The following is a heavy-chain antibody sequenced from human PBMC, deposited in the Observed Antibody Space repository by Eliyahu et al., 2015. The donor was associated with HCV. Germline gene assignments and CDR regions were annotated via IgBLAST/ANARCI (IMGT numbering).Heavy chain of an antibody. CDR3: ARGSAWSCDY. V-gene: IGHV3-7*01. D-gene: IGHD6-19*01. CDR1: GFSFSNYW. CDR2: IKQDGSTK. J-gene: IGHJ4*02. Sequence: EVQLVESGGGLVQPGGSLRLSCAASGFSFSNYWMNWVRQAPGKGLEGVANIKQDGSTKSYVDSVKGRFTISRDNAKNSLSLEMNSLKDDDTAVYYCARGSAWSCDYWGQGTLVTVSS.